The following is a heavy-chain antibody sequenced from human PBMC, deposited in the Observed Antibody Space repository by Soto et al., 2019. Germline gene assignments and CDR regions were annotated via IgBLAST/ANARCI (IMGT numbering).Heavy chain of an antibody. J-gene: IGHJ4*02. Sequence: GGSLRLSCAASGFTFSSYAMHWVRQAPGKGLEWVAVISYDGSNKYYADSVKGRFTISRDNSKNTLYLQMNSLRAEDTAVYYCARVGYYYDSSGYYLFDYWGQGTLVTVSS. CDR3: ARVGYYYDSSGYYLFDY. V-gene: IGHV3-30-3*01. CDR2: ISYDGSNK. D-gene: IGHD3-22*01. CDR1: GFTFSSYA.